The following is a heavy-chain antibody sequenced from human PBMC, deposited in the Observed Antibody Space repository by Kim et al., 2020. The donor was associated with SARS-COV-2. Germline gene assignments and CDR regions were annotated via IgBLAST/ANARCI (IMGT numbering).Heavy chain of an antibody. CDR1: GFTFSRYS. D-gene: IGHD3-22*01. Sequence: GGSLRLSCTASGFTFSRYSMSWVRQAPGKGLEWVSAISSRRDYIYYAQSVEGRFTISRDNAKNSLYLQMSSLRVEDTAVYYCARDGWSYFDSSGSFQTGYEQWGEGTLLTVSS. J-gene: IGHJ4*02. CDR2: ISSRRDYI. V-gene: IGHV3-21*01. CDR3: ARDGWSYFDSSGSFQTGYEQ.